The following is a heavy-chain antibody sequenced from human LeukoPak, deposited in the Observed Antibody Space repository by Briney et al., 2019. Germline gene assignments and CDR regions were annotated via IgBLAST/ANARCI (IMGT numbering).Heavy chain of an antibody. Sequence: SETLSLTCTVSGGSTSSGSYYWSWIRQPAGKGLEWIGRIYTSGSTNYNPSLKSRVTISVDTSKNQFSLKLSSVTAADTAVYYCARAEKSVWFGEYHDAFDIWGQGTMVTVSS. CDR2: IYTSGST. CDR1: GGSTSSGSYY. V-gene: IGHV4-61*02. CDR3: ARAEKSVWFGEYHDAFDI. J-gene: IGHJ3*02. D-gene: IGHD3-10*01.